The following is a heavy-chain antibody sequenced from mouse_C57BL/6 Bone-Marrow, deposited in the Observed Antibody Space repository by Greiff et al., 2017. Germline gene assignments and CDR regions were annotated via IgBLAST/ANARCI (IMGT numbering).Heavy chain of an antibody. D-gene: IGHD2-3*01. CDR2: IHPNSGST. J-gene: IGHJ1*03. CDR1: GYTFTSYW. Sequence: QVQLQQSGAELVKPGASVKLSCKASGYTFTSYWMHWVKQRPGQGLEWIGMIHPNSGSTNYNEKLKSKATLTVDKSSSTAYMHLSSLTSEDAAVYYCARFGYSWYFDVWGTGTTVTVSS. CDR3: ARFGYSWYFDV. V-gene: IGHV1-64*01.